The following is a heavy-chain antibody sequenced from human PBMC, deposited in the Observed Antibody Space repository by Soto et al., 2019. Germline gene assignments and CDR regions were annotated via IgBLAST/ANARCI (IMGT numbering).Heavy chain of an antibody. CDR1: GGSISSEIW. J-gene: IGHJ4*02. D-gene: IGHD4-17*01. V-gene: IGHV4-4*02. Sequence: QVQLQESGPGLVKPSGTLSLTCAVSGGSISSEIWWSWVRQPPGKGLEWIGEIHHSGSTSYNPSPESRVTISVDKSNNQFSLNLNSVTAADAAVDYCARAATVTSHPFEYWGQGTLVTVSS. CDR3: ARAATVTSHPFEY. CDR2: IHHSGST.